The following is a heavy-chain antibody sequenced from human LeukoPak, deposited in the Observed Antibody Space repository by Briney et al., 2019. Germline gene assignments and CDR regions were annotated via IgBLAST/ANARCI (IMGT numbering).Heavy chain of an antibody. Sequence: GGSLRLSCAASGFTFSSHRMSWVCQAPGKGLEWVANIKKDGSEKYYADSVKGRFTISRDNSKNTLYLQLNSLRAEDTAVYYCAKVMDRDIVATIRLGSQYYFDYWGQGTLVTVSS. CDR1: GFTFSSHR. D-gene: IGHD5-12*01. CDR3: AKVMDRDIVATIRLGSQYYFDY. J-gene: IGHJ4*02. CDR2: IKKDGSEK. V-gene: IGHV3-7*01.